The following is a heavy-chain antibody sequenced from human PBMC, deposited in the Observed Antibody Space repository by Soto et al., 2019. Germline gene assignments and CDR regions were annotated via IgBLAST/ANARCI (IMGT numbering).Heavy chain of an antibody. J-gene: IGHJ6*02. CDR1: GFTFSSYA. CDR2: ISYDGSNK. Sequence: QVQLVESGGGVVQPGRSLRLSCAASGFTFSSYAMHWVRQAPGKGREWVAVISYDGSNKYYADSVKGRFTISRDNSKNTLYLQMNSLRAEDTAVYYCARELGYCSGGSCYGDYYYGMDVWGQGTTVTVSS. D-gene: IGHD2-15*01. V-gene: IGHV3-30-3*01. CDR3: ARELGYCSGGSCYGDYYYGMDV.